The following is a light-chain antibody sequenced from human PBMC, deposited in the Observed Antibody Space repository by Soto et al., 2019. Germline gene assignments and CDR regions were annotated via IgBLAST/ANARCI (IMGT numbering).Light chain of an antibody. V-gene: IGKV3-15*01. J-gene: IGKJ1*01. CDR3: QQYNNWPRT. CDR1: QSISRD. CDR2: DAS. Sequence: EIVMTQSPATLSVSPGGRATLSCRASQSISRDLAWYLHKPGQAPRLLMFDASTRATGIPARFSGSGSGAEFTLTISSLRTEDFAIYYCQQYNNWPRTFGQGTKVDIK.